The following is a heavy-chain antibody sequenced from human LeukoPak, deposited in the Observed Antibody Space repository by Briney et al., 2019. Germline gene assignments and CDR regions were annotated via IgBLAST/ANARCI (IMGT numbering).Heavy chain of an antibody. CDR3: ARDWGTSSLYLVN. D-gene: IGHD6-6*01. CDR2: IQNDGKNK. CDR1: GFTFSSHG. V-gene: IGHV3-30*02. Sequence: GGSLRLSCAASGFTFSSHGMHWVRQAPGKGLEWVAFIQNDGKNKKYADSVKGRLTISRDNSKNTLYLQMNSLTVEDTAVYYCARDWGTSSLYLVNWGQGTLVTVSS. J-gene: IGHJ4*02.